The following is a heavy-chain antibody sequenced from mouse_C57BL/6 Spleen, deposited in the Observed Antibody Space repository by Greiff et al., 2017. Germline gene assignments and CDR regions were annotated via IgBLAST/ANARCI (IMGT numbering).Heavy chain of an antibody. Sequence: EVQLQQSGAELVRPGASVKLSCTASGFNIKDYYMHWVKPRPEQGLEWIGRIDPEDGDTEYAPKFQGKATMTADTSSNTAYLQLSSLTSEDTAVDYCTTDYYGSSYGGFAYWGQGTLVTVSA. V-gene: IGHV14-1*01. CDR1: GFNIKDYY. J-gene: IGHJ3*01. CDR3: TTDYYGSSYGGFAY. CDR2: IDPEDGDT. D-gene: IGHD1-1*01.